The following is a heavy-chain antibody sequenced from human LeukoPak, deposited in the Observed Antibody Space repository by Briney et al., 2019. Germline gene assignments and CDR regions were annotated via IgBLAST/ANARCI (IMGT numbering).Heavy chain of an antibody. Sequence: GRSLRLSCAASGFTFSTYSMHWVRQAPGKGLEWVAVISYVGSNKYYADSVKGRFTISRDDSKNTLYLQMNSVRVEDTAMYYCARVRSSGWYSIDYWGQGTLVTVSS. J-gene: IGHJ4*02. CDR3: ARVRSSGWYSIDY. V-gene: IGHV3-30-3*01. CDR1: GFTFSTYS. D-gene: IGHD6-19*01. CDR2: ISYVGSNK.